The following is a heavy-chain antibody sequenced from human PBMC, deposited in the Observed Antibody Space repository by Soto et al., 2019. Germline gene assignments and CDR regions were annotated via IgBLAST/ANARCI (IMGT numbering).Heavy chain of an antibody. D-gene: IGHD1-26*01. CDR2: IWYDGSNK. CDR1: GFTFSTYG. J-gene: IGHJ6*04. CDR3: ARGGGGGSPFGGYYNNTLEV. V-gene: IGHV3-33*01. Sequence: QVQLVESGGGVVQPGRSLRLSCTASGFTFSTYGMHWVRQAPGKGLEWVTVIWYDGSNKYYADSVKGRFTISRDNSKNTLNLQRTTLRAAAPPGYYCARGGGGGSPFGGYYNNTLEVWGKGTRSPSPQ.